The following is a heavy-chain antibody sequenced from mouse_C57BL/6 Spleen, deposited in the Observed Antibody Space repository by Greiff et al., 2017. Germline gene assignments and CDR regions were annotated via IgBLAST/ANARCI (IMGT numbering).Heavy chain of an antibody. CDR3: ASDGYYAMDY. CDR1: GFTFSDYG. D-gene: IGHD2-3*01. V-gene: IGHV5-17*01. CDR2: ISSGSSTI. J-gene: IGHJ4*01. Sequence: VQLKESGGGLVKPGGSLKLSCAASGFTFSDYGMHWVRQAPEKGLEWVAYISSGSSTIYYADTVKGRFTISRDNAKNTLFLQMTSLRSEDTAMYYCASDGYYAMDYWGQGTSVTVSS.